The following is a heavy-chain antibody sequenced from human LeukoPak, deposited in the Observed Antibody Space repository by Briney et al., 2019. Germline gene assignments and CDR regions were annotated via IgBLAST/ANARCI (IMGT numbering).Heavy chain of an antibody. CDR3: ARRDCSSTSCYVGEAFDI. Sequence: GAALKISYKGSGSSFSSYWIGWGRAMPGKGVGWMGIIYPGDSDTRYSPSFQGQVTISADKSISTAYLQWSSLKASDTAMYYCARRDCSSTSCYVGEAFDIWGQGTMVTVSS. CDR1: GSSFSSYW. CDR2: IYPGDSDT. D-gene: IGHD2-2*01. V-gene: IGHV5-51*01. J-gene: IGHJ3*02.